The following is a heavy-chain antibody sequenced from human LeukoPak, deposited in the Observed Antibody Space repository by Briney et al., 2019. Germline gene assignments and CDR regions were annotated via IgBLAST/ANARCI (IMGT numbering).Heavy chain of an antibody. V-gene: IGHV4-34*01. CDR3: ARGRKSGDFWSGYYNYYYYMDV. J-gene: IGHJ6*03. CDR1: GGSFSGYY. D-gene: IGHD3-3*01. CDR2: INHSGST. Sequence: PSETLSLTCAVYGGSFSGYYWSWIRQPPGKGLEWIGEINHSGSTNYNPSLKSRVTISVDTSKNQFSLKLSSVTAADTAVYYCARGRKSGDFWSGYYNYYYYMDVWGKGTTVTVSS.